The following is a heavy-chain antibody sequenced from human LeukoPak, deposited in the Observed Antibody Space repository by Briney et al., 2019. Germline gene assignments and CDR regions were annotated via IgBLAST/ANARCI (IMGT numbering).Heavy chain of an antibody. V-gene: IGHV4-59*12. CDR2: INHSGST. Sequence: PSKTLSLTCTVSGDSIINYYWSWIRQPPGKGLEWLGEINHSGSTNYNPSLKSRVTISVDTSKNQFSLKLSSVTAADTAVYYCARESNWNDPFDIWGQGTMVTVSS. D-gene: IGHD1-1*01. J-gene: IGHJ3*02. CDR1: GDSIINYY. CDR3: ARESNWNDPFDI.